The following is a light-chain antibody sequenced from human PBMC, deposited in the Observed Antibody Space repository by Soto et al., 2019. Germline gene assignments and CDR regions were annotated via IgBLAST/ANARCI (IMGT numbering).Light chain of an antibody. CDR1: SSDVGGYNY. CDR3: SSYTSSSTLDVV. Sequence: QSALTQPASVSGSPGQSITISCTGTSSDVGGYNYVSWYQQHPGKAPKLMIYEVSNRPSGVSNRFSGSKSGNTASLTISGLQAEDEADYYCSSYTSSSTLDVVFGGGTTHTLL. V-gene: IGLV2-14*01. CDR2: EVS. J-gene: IGLJ2*01.